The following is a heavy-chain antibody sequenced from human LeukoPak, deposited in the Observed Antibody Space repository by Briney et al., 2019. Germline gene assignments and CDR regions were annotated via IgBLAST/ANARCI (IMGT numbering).Heavy chain of an antibody. Sequence: ASVKVSCKASGYTFSDYAMQWVRRAPGQRREWMGWINAGNGKTKYSQKLQGRVTITRDTSATTAYMELGCLRSRDTAVCSCAKSTWDPGGGYYIDAWGQGTPVTVSS. CDR2: INAGNGKT. J-gene: IGHJ4*02. V-gene: IGHV1-3*01. CDR1: GYTFSDYA. CDR3: AKSTWDPGGGYYIDA. D-gene: IGHD3-16*01.